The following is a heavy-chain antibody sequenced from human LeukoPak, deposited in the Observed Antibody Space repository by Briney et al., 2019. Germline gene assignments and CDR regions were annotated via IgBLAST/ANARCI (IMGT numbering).Heavy chain of an antibody. D-gene: IGHD2-15*01. J-gene: IGHJ6*02. CDR2: ISAYNGNT. V-gene: IGHV1-18*01. CDR3: ARDFVVVVGASLNYYYHGMDV. CDR1: GYIFTSYG. Sequence: GASVKVSCKASGYIFTSYGITWVRQAPGQGLEGMGWISAYNGNTDYAQKFQGRVTLTTDTSTSTAYMELRSLRSDDTAVYYCARDFVVVVGASLNYYYHGMDVWGQGTTVTVSS.